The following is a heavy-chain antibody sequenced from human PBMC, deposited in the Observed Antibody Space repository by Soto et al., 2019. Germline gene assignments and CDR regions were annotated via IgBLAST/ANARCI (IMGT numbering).Heavy chain of an antibody. CDR1: EGTFNSYA. Sequence: QAQVVQSGAEVRQPGSSVKLSCKAYEGTFNSYAIAWVRQAPGQGLEWMGGIIPYYNTLNYAQKFQDRVTITADDSTNTVYMELSSLRSDDTAVYFCASGASRWYPYFFDSWAQGTLVTVSS. CDR2: IIPYYNTL. CDR3: ASGASRWYPYFFDS. D-gene: IGHD6-13*01. V-gene: IGHV1-69*01. J-gene: IGHJ4*02.